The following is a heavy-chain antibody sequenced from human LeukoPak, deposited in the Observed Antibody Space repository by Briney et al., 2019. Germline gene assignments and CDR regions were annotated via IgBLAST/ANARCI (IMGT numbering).Heavy chain of an antibody. CDR3: ASTPLSDLDI. CDR2: IYYKGYT. V-gene: IGHV4-59*01. CDR1: GVSITDYY. J-gene: IGHJ3*02. Sequence: SETLSLTCSVTGVSITDYYWSWIRQPPGKGLEWIGYIYYKGYTNYSPSLKSRVTISMDTSKSQFSLKLRSVTAADTAVYYCASTPLSDLDIWGQGTMVVVSS.